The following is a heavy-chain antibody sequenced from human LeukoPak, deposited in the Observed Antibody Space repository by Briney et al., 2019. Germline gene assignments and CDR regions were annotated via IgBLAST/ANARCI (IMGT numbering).Heavy chain of an antibody. Sequence: GGSLRLSCVASGFTFSTYSMNWVRQAPGKGLEWISYISSSGNTIYYADSVKGRFTISRDNAKNSLYLQMNSLRAEDTAVYYCARLIAAAGTGYWGQGTLVTVPS. CDR3: ARLIAAAGTGY. V-gene: IGHV3-48*01. D-gene: IGHD6-13*01. J-gene: IGHJ4*02. CDR1: GFTFSTYS. CDR2: ISSSGNTI.